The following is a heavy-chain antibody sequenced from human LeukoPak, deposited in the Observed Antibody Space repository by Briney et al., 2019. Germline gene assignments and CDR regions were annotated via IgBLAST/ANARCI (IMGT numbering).Heavy chain of an antibody. V-gene: IGHV3-20*01. CDR1: GFTFDDYG. CDR2: INWNGGST. J-gene: IGHJ2*01. D-gene: IGHD4-17*01. CDR3: AREGGTTVTEHAYWYFDL. Sequence: GGSLRLSCAASGFTFDDYGMSWVRQAPGKGLEWVSGINWNGGSTGYADSVKGRFTISRDNAKNSLYLQMNSLRAEDTALYHCAREGGTTVTEHAYWYFDLWGRGTLVTVSS.